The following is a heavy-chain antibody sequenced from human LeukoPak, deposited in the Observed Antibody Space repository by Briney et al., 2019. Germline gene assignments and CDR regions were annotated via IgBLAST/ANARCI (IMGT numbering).Heavy chain of an antibody. Sequence: PSETLSLTCTVSGGSISSSNWWSWVRQPPGKGLEWIGEIYHSGSTNYNPSLKSRVTISVDKSKNQFSLKLSSVTAADTAVFYCARGGTEDYGDSDAFDIWGQGTMVSVSS. CDR1: GGSISSSNW. D-gene: IGHD4-17*01. CDR2: IYHSGST. V-gene: IGHV4-4*02. CDR3: ARGGTEDYGDSDAFDI. J-gene: IGHJ3*02.